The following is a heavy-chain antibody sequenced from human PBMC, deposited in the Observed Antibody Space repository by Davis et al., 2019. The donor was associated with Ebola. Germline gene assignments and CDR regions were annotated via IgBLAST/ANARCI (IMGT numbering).Heavy chain of an antibody. D-gene: IGHD6-13*01. CDR1: GGSISSYY. CDR3: ARQYRNSIAAILAAEGGMDV. J-gene: IGHJ6*02. V-gene: IGHV4-59*05. CDR2: IYYSGST. Sequence: SETLSLTCTVSGGSISSYYWSWIRQPPGKGLEWIGSIYYSGSTYYNPSLKSRVTISVDTSKNQFSLKLSSVTAADTAVYYCARQYRNSIAAILAAEGGMDVWGQGTTVTVSS.